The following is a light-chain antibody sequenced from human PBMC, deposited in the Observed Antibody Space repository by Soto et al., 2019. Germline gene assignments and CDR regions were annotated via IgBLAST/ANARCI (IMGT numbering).Light chain of an antibody. J-gene: IGLJ1*01. CDR2: EVS. CDR1: SSDVGGYNH. Sequence: QSALTQPASVSGSPGQSITISCTGSSSDVGGYNHVSWYQQHPGEVPKLIIYEVSNRPSGVSNRFSGSKSAMTASLTISGLQAEDEADYYCSSYTSRSTYVFGTGTKLTVL. CDR3: SSYTSRSTYV. V-gene: IGLV2-14*01.